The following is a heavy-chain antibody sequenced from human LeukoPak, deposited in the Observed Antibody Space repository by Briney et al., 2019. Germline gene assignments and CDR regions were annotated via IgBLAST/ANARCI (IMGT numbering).Heavy chain of an antibody. CDR2: ISSSSNTM. Sequence: PGGSLRLSCAASGFTFSSYEMNWVRQAPGKGLEWVSYISSSSNTMYYADSVKGRFTISRDNAKNSLYLQMDSLRDEDTAVYYCARAFDYWGQGTLVAVSS. CDR3: ARAFDY. V-gene: IGHV3-48*03. CDR1: GFTFSSYE. J-gene: IGHJ4*02.